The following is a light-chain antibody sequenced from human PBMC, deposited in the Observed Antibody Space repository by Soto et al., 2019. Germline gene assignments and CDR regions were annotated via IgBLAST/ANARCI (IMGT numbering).Light chain of an antibody. CDR3: QQSYSSPLT. J-gene: IGKJ4*01. V-gene: IGKV1-39*01. Sequence: DIQMTQSPSSLSASVGDRVTITCRASQSISSYLNWYQQKPGKAPKLLIYAASSLQSGVPSRFSGSESGTDFTLIISSLQPEDFATYYCQQSYSSPLTFGGGTKVEIK. CDR1: QSISSY. CDR2: AAS.